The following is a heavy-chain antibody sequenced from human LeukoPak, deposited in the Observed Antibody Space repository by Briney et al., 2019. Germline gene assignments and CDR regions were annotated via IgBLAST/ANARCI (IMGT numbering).Heavy chain of an antibody. J-gene: IGHJ3*02. CDR1: GYTFTGYY. CDR2: INPNSGGT. D-gene: IGHD4-17*01. V-gene: IGHV1-2*02. Sequence: ASVKVSCKASGYTFTGYYMHWVRQAPGQGLEWMGWINPNSGGTNYAQKFQGRVTMTRDTSISTAYMELSRLRSDDTAVYYCARRSGDYGDFTAFDIWGQGTMVTVSS. CDR3: ARRSGDYGDFTAFDI.